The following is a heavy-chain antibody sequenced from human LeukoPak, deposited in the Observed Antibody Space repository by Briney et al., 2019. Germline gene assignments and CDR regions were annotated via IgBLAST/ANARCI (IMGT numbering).Heavy chain of an antibody. CDR1: GGSISSSNW. J-gene: IGHJ4*02. V-gene: IGHV4-4*02. Sequence: PSETLSLTCAVSGGSISSSNWWGWVRQPPGKGLEWIGEIYHSGSTNYNPSLKSRVTISVDKSKNQFSLKLSSVTAADTAVYYCARGPTLAVAGTFDYWGQGTLVTVSS. CDR2: IYHSGST. D-gene: IGHD6-19*01. CDR3: ARGPTLAVAGTFDY.